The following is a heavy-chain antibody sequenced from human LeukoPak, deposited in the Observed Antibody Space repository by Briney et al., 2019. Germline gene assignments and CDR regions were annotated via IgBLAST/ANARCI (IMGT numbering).Heavy chain of an antibody. CDR1: GYTFTSYG. J-gene: IGHJ4*02. Sequence: ASVKVSCKASGYTFTSYGISWVRQAPGQGLEWMGWISAYNGNTNYAQKLQGRVTMTTDTSTSTAYMELRSLRSDDTAVYYCARDRRYYYGSGSPKRPIDYWGQGTLVTVSS. V-gene: IGHV1-18*01. CDR3: ARDRRYYYGSGSPKRPIDY. CDR2: ISAYNGNT. D-gene: IGHD3-10*01.